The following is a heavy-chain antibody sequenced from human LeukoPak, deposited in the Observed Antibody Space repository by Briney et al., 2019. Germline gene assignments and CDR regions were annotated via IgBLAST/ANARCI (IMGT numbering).Heavy chain of an antibody. CDR3: TTMVRGRGAFDI. J-gene: IGHJ3*02. CDR2: ISSSSSYI. CDR1: GFTFSSYS. V-gene: IGHV3-21*01. D-gene: IGHD3-10*01. Sequence: GGSLRLSCAASGFTFSSYSMNWVRQAPGKGLEWVSSISSSSSYIYYADSVKGRFAISRDNAKNSLYLQMNSLRAEDTAVYYCTTMVRGRGAFDIWGQGTMVTVSS.